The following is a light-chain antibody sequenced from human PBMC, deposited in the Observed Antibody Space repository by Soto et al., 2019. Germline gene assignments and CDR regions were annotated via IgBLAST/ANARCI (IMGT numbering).Light chain of an antibody. V-gene: IGKV1D-16*01. Sequence: DIQMTQSPSSLSASVGDRVTITCRASQSISNCLAWYQQKPEKAPKSLIDAASSLQSGVPSRFSGSGSETDFTLTITSLQPEDVATYYCQQYDSYPPTFGGGTKVEIK. CDR2: AAS. CDR1: QSISNC. CDR3: QQYDSYPPT. J-gene: IGKJ4*01.